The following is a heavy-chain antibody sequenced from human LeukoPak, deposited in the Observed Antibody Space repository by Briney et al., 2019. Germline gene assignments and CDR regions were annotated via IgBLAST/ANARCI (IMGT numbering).Heavy chain of an antibody. CDR2: ISGSGGST. J-gene: IGHJ4*02. V-gene: IGHV3-23*01. CDR1: GFTFSSYA. D-gene: IGHD3-22*01. CDR3: AKISDSSGYYANY. Sequence: HPGGSLRLSCAASGFTFSSYAMGWVRQAPGKGLEWVSAISGSGGSTYYADSVKGRFTISRDNSKNTLYLQMNSLRAEDMAVYYCAKISDSSGYYANYWGQGTLVTVSS.